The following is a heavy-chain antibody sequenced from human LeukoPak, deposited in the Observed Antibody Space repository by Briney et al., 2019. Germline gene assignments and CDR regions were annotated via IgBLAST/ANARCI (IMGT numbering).Heavy chain of an antibody. Sequence: GGSLRLSCAASGFTFSSYWMSRVRQAPGKGLEWVANIKQDGSEKYYVDSVKGRFTISRDNAKNSLYLQMNSLRAEDTAVYYCASSGIAAPYYYYGMDVWGQGTTVTVSS. CDR2: IKQDGSEK. CDR3: ASSGIAAPYYYYGMDV. CDR1: GFTFSSYW. J-gene: IGHJ6*02. V-gene: IGHV3-7*01. D-gene: IGHD6-13*01.